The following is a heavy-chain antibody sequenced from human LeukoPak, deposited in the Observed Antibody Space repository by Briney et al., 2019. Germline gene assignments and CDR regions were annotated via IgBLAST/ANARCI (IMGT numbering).Heavy chain of an antibody. V-gene: IGHV3-48*01. Sequence: PGGSLRLSCAASGFTFNAFGMNWVRQAPGKGRGGVSYIGTTRGAIYYADSVKGRFTISRDSAKNSLYLQMNSLRAEDTAVYYCARFRTWGDKAFDYWGQGTLVTVSS. CDR1: GFTFNAFG. D-gene: IGHD2-21*02. J-gene: IGHJ4*02. CDR3: ARFRTWGDKAFDY. CDR2: IGTTRGAI.